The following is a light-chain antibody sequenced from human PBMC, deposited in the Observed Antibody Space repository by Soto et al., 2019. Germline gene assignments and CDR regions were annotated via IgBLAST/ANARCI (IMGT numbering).Light chain of an antibody. CDR3: QHYVNWPLT. CDR1: QSVSNN. CDR2: GAS. V-gene: IGKV3D-15*01. J-gene: IGKJ4*01. Sequence: EIVMTQSPATLSVSPGERATPSCRASQSVSNNYLAWYQQKPGQAPRLLIYGASNRATGIPDRFSGSGSGTDFTLTISSLQSEDFAVYYCQHYVNWPLTFGGGTKVDIK.